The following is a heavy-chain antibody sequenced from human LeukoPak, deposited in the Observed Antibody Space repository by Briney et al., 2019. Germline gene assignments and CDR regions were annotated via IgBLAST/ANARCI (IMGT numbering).Heavy chain of an antibody. Sequence: GGSLRLSCAPSGFTLTSYAMTWVPQAPGTALEWFSAISGSGGSTYYADSVKGRFTTSRDNSKNTLYLQMNGLRAEDTDVYYCASPGLGYCSGGRCHPFDCWGQGTMVTVCS. D-gene: IGHD2-15*01. CDR2: ISGSGGST. CDR3: ASPGLGYCSGGRCHPFDC. J-gene: IGHJ4*02. CDR1: GFTLTSYA. V-gene: IGHV3-23*01.